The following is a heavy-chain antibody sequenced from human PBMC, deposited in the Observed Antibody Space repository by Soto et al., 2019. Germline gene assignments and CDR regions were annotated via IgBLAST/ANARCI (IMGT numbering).Heavy chain of an antibody. V-gene: IGHV3-30-3*01. J-gene: IGHJ5*02. Sequence: GGSLRLSCAASGFTFSSYAMHWVRQAPGKGLEWVAVISYDGSNKYYADSVKGRFTISRDNSKNTLYLQMNSLRAEDTAVYYCARDHSSSWYLVKYNWFDPWGQGTLVTVSS. CDR1: GFTFSSYA. CDR2: ISYDGSNK. CDR3: ARDHSSSWYLVKYNWFDP. D-gene: IGHD6-13*01.